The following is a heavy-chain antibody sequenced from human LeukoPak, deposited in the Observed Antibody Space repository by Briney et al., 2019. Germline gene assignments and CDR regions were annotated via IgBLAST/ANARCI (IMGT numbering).Heavy chain of an antibody. CDR3: AKDPLYYYDSSGYYPYGMDV. CDR1: GFTFSSYA. V-gene: IGHV3-23*01. J-gene: IGHJ6*02. CDR2: ISGSGGST. D-gene: IGHD3-22*01. Sequence: GGSLRLSCAASGFTFSSYAMSWVRQAPGKGLEWVSAISGSGGSTYYADSVKGRFTISRDNSKNTLYLQMYSLRAEDTAVYYCAKDPLYYYDSSGYYPYGMDVWGQGTTVTVSS.